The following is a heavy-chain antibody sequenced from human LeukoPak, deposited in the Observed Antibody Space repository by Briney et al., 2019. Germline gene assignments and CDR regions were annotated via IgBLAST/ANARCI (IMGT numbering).Heavy chain of an antibody. Sequence: SETLSLTCTVSDGSISNYFWSWIRQPAGKGLEWIGRIYPSGSTNFNPSLKSRVTISVDTSKNQFSLKLSSVTAADTAVYYCARVEWFGELSPFDIWGQGTMVTVSS. D-gene: IGHD3-10*01. CDR1: DGSISNYF. V-gene: IGHV4-4*07. J-gene: IGHJ3*02. CDR2: IYPSGST. CDR3: ARVEWFGELSPFDI.